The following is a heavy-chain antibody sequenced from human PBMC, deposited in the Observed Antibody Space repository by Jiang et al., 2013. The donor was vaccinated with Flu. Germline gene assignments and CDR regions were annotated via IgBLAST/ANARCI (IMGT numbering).Heavy chain of an antibody. CDR2: ISAYNRNT. Sequence: GAEVKKPGASVKVSCKASGYTFTSYGISWVRQAPGQGLEWLGWISAYNRNTKYAQKLQGRVTMTTDTSTAYMELRSLRSDDTGLYYCARVGAVAGTPFDYWGKGTLVTVSS. V-gene: IGHV1-18*01. CDR3: ARVGAVAGTPFDY. CDR1: GYTFTSYG. J-gene: IGHJ4*02. D-gene: IGHD6-19*01.